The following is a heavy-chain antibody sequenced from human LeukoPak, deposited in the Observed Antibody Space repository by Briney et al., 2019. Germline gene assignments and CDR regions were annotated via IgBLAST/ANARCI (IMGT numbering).Heavy chain of an antibody. CDR3: ARAPDYGDFCFDY. V-gene: IGHV1-69*13. Sequence: EASVTVSCTASGGTFSSYAISWVRQAPGQGLEWMGGIIPIFGTANYAQKFQGRVTITADESTSTAYMELSSPRSEDTAVYYCARAPDYGDFCFDYWGQGTLVTVSS. D-gene: IGHD4-17*01. CDR1: GGTFSSYA. J-gene: IGHJ4*02. CDR2: IIPIFGTA.